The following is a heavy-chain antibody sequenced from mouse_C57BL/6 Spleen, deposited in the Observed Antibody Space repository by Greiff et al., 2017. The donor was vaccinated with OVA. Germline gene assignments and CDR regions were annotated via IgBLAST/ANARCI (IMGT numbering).Heavy chain of an antibody. J-gene: IGHJ4*01. CDR1: GYTFTSYW. CDR2: IHPNSGST. Sequence: QVQLQQPGAELVKPGASVKLSCKASGYTFTSYWMHWVKQRPGQGLEWIGMIHPNSGSTNYNEKFKSKATLTVDKSSSTAYMQLSSLTSEDSAVYYCASPIYYYGTSPYAMDYWGQGTSVTVSS. V-gene: IGHV1-64*01. D-gene: IGHD1-1*01. CDR3: ASPIYYYGTSPYAMDY.